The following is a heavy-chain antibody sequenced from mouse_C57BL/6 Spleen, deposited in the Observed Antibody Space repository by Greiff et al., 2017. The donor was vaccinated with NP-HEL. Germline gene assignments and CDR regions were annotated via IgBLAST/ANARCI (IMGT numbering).Heavy chain of an antibody. CDR2: IDPSDSET. D-gene: IGHD2-4*01. V-gene: IGHV1-52*01. CDR3: ARARGYDFYAMDY. CDR1: GYTFTSYW. J-gene: IGHJ4*01. Sequence: QVQLQQPGAELVRPGSSVKLSCKASGYTFTSYWMHWVKQRPIQGLEWIGNIDPSDSETHYNQKFKDKATLTVDKSSSTAYMQLSSLTSEDSAVYYCARARGYDFYAMDYWGQGTSVTVSS.